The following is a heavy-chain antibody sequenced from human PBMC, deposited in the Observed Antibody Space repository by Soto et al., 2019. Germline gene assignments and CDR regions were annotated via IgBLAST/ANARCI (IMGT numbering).Heavy chain of an antibody. V-gene: IGHV4-39*01. CDR2: IYYTGSN. D-gene: IGHD3-3*01. J-gene: IGHJ2*01. Sequence: QPPGNGLEWIGSIYYTGSNYYNPSLNSRVTMSVDTSKNQFSLKLNSVTAADTAVYYCARFFFQAEDGIRVSLPVSPFLLNRSTDL. CDR3: ARFFFQAEDGIRVSLPVSPFLLNRSTDL.